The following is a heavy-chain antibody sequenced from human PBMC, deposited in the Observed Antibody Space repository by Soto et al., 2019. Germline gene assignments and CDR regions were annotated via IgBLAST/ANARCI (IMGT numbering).Heavy chain of an antibody. CDR2: IYYSGST. D-gene: IGHD2-21*02. CDR3: ARVCGGDCHYGMDV. J-gene: IGHJ6*02. Sequence: QVQLQESGPGLVKPSQTLSLTCTVSGGSISSGGYYWTWIRQHPGKGLEWIGYIYYSGSTYYNPSLKSRVNISVYTSKNQFSLKLSSVPAADTAVYYCARVCGGDCHYGMDVWGQGTTVTVSS. V-gene: IGHV4-31*03. CDR1: GGSISSGGYY.